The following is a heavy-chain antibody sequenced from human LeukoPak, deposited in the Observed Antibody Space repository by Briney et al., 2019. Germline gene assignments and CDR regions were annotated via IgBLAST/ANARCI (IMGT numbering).Heavy chain of an antibody. J-gene: IGHJ4*02. D-gene: IGHD2-2*01. CDR3: ARDRYCTTTRCSDY. Sequence: GGSLRLSCAASGFTFSNYWMHWVRQAPGKGLVWVSRISTDGSSTTYADSVKGRFTISRDNAKNTLYLDMNSLRAEDTAVYYCARDRYCTTTRCSDYWGQGTLVTVSS. V-gene: IGHV3-74*03. CDR2: ISTDGSST. CDR1: GFTFSNYW.